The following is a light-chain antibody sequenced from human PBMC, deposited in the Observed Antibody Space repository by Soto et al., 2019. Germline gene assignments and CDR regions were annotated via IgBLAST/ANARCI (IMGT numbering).Light chain of an antibody. V-gene: IGKV3-11*01. J-gene: IGKJ1*01. CDR2: DAS. CDR3: QQRSVWPPT. Sequence: EIVLTQSPATLSLSPGERDTLSCRASQSVFSYLAWYQQKPGQAPRLLIYDASNRATGVPARFSGSGSGTDFTLTISSLEPEDFAVYYCQQRSVWPPTFGQGTKVDIK. CDR1: QSVFSY.